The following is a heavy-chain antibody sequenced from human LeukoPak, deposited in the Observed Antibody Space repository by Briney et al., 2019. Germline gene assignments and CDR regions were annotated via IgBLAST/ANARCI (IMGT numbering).Heavy chain of an antibody. V-gene: IGHV1-46*01. CDR3: ARPRTVGGTNCLAY. CDR2: INPSGDTT. D-gene: IGHD6-19*01. Sequence: ASVKVSCKASGYTLTNYYIHWVRQAPGQGLDWMGLINPSGDTTSYAQKFQGRVTMTSDTSTSTVYMELSSLISEDTAVYYCARPRTVGGTNCLAYWGQGTLVTVSS. J-gene: IGHJ4*02. CDR1: GYTLTNYY.